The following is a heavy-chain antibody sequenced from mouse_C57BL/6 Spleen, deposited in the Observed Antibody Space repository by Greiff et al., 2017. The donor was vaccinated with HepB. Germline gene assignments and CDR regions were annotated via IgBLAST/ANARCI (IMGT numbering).Heavy chain of an antibody. V-gene: IGHV3-1*01. Sequence: EVKVEESGPGMVKPSQSLSLTCTVTGYSITSGYDWHWIRHFPGNKLEWMGYISYSGSTNYNPSLKSRISITHDTSKNHFFLKLNSVTTEDTATYYCARDTDYDGFDYWGQGTTLTVSS. CDR2: ISYSGST. CDR1: GYSITSGYD. D-gene: IGHD2-4*01. CDR3: ARDTDYDGFDY. J-gene: IGHJ2*01.